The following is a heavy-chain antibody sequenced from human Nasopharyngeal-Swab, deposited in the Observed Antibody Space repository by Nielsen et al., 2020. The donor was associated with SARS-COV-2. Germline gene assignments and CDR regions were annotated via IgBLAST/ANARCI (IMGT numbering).Heavy chain of an antibody. CDR2: IFSNEEK. V-gene: IGHV2-26*01. CDR3: AHRQLRGAVGERDWFDP. Sequence: RQAPGKALEWLAHIFSNEEKSYSTSLKSRLTISKDTSKSQVVLTMTNMDPVDTATYYCAHRQLRGAVGERDWFDPWGQGTLVTVSS. D-gene: IGHD3-16*01. J-gene: IGHJ5*02.